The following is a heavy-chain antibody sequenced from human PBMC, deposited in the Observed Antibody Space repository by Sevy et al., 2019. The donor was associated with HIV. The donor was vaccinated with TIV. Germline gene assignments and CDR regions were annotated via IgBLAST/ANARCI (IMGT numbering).Heavy chain of an antibody. D-gene: IGHD2-15*01. CDR2: ISWNSGSI. Sequence: SLKISCAASGFTFDDYAMHWVRQAPGKGLEWVSGISWNSGSIGYADSVKGRFTISRDNAKNSLYLQMNSLRAEDTALYYCAKGEAATLFSGAFDIWGQGTMVTVSS. V-gene: IGHV3-9*01. CDR1: GFTFDDYA. J-gene: IGHJ3*02. CDR3: AKGEAATLFSGAFDI.